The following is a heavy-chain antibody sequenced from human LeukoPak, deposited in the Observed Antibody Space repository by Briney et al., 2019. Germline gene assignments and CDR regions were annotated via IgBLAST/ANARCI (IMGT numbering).Heavy chain of an antibody. CDR1: GYTFTSYY. CDR2: INPSGGST. Sequence: ASVKVSCKASGYTFTSYYMHWGRQAPGQGLEWMGIINPSGGSTSYAQKFQGRVTMTRDTSTSTVYMELSSLRSEDTDVYYCARDPDCSSTSCYEDYYYGMDVWGKGTTVTVSS. D-gene: IGHD2-2*01. V-gene: IGHV1-46*01. J-gene: IGHJ6*04. CDR3: ARDPDCSSTSCYEDYYYGMDV.